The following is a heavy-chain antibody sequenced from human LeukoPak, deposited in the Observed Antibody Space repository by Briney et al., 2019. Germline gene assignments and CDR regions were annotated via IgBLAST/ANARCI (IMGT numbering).Heavy chain of an antibody. CDR2: IYYSGST. CDR3: ARDFWSGSNWFDP. CDR1: GGSISSSSYS. Sequence: PSEILSLTCAVSGGSISSSSYSWGRIRQPPGKGLQWIASIYYSGSTNYNPSLQSRVTISVDTSKNQFSLKLSSVTAADTAVYYCARDFWSGSNWFDPWGQGTLVTVSS. J-gene: IGHJ5*02. D-gene: IGHD3-3*01. V-gene: IGHV4-39*07.